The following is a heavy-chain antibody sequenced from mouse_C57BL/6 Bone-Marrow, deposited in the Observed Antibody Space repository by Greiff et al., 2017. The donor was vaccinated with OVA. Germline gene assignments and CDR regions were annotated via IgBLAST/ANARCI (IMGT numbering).Heavy chain of an antibody. Sequence: QVQLKESGPELVKPGASVKISCKASGYAFSSSWMNWVKQRPGKGLEWIGRIYPGDGDTNYNGKFKGKATRTADESSSTAYLQLSSLTSEDSAVYFCARSLTCYFDYWGQGTTLTGSS. CDR1: GYAFSSSW. CDR2: IYPGDGDT. CDR3: ARSLTCYFDY. V-gene: IGHV1-82*01. D-gene: IGHD4-1*01. J-gene: IGHJ2*01.